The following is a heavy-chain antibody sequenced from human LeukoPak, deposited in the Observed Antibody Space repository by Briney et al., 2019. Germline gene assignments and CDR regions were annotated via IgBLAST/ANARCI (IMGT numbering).Heavy chain of an antibody. J-gene: IGHJ5*02. CDR2: IYYSGST. V-gene: IGHV4-61*01. CDR1: GGSVSSGTYY. Sequence: PTETLSLTCTVSGGSVSSGTYYWSWIRQPPGKGLEWIGYIYYSGSTNYNPSLKSRVTISIDTSKNQFSLELSSVTAADTAVYYCARHEGPYYDFWSGSRADWFDPWGQGTLVTVSS. CDR3: ARHEGPYYDFWSGSRADWFDP. D-gene: IGHD3-3*01.